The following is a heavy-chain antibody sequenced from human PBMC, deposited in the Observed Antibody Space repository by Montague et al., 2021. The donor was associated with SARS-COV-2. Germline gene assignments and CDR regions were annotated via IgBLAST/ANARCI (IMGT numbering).Heavy chain of an antibody. CDR1: GDSARTNY. V-gene: IGHV4-59*02. CDR2: VDNSYST. J-gene: IGHJ4*02. CDR3: STGEGNYGWWYCFDY. Sequence: SETLSLTCTVSGDSARTNYWTWIRQPPGKGFEWIGDVDNSYSTNYNASLMIRVTISVDTSKKQFSLKLNSVGAADTAVYYCSTGEGNYGWWYCFDYWGRGTLVTVSS. D-gene: IGHD2-15*01.